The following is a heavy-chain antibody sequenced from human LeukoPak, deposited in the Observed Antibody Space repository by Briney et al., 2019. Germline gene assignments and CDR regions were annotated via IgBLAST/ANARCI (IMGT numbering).Heavy chain of an antibody. CDR3: ARGSGSGWPLDR. J-gene: IGHJ5*02. CDR2: ISYDGSNK. CDR1: GFTFSHYG. V-gene: IGHV3-30*03. Sequence: PGRSLRLSCATSGFTFSHYGIHWVRQAPGKGLEWVAVISYDGSNKYYAESVKGRITISRDNSKNTLYLQMNSLRAEDTAVYYCARGSGSGWPLDRWGQGALVTVSS. D-gene: IGHD6-19*01.